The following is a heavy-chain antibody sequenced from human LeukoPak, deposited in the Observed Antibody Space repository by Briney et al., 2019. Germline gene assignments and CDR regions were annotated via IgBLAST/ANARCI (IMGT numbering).Heavy chain of an antibody. CDR3: AKDRGFGELLFPFDY. V-gene: IGHV3-23*01. CDR1: GFTFSSYA. J-gene: IGHJ4*02. Sequence: GGSLRLSCAASGFTFSSYAMSWVRQAPGKGLEWVSAISGSGGSTYYADSVKGRFTISRDNSKNTLYLQMNSLRAEDTAVYYCAKDRGFGELLFPFDYWGQGTLVTVSS. D-gene: IGHD3-10*01. CDR2: ISGSGGST.